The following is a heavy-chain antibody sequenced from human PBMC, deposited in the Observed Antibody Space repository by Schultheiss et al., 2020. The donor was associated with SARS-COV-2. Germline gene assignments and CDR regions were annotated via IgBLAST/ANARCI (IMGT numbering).Heavy chain of an antibody. V-gene: IGHV3-49*04. Sequence: GGSLRLSCTASGFTFGDYAMSWVRQAPGKGLEWVGFIRSKAYGGTTEYAASVKGRFTISRDDSKSIAYLQMNSLKTEDTAVYYCTRAPKLELTYGYYYYYYMDVWGKGTTVTVSS. CDR1: GFTFGDYA. CDR2: IRSKAYGGTT. CDR3: TRAPKLELTYGYYYYYYMDV. D-gene: IGHD1-7*01. J-gene: IGHJ6*03.